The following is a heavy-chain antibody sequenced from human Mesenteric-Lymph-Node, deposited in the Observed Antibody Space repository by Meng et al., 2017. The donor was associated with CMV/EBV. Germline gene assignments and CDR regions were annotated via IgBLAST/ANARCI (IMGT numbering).Heavy chain of an antibody. V-gene: IGHV1-18*01. CDR1: GYTFGISG. CDR2: ISPDNGDR. Sequence: ASVKVSCKASGYTFGISGITWVRQAPGQGLEWMGWISPDNGDRYYAQNLQGRVTMTTDTSTNTAYMELRSLRSDDTAVYYCAGDNYYDSSGHHSAYYYGMDVWGQGTTVTVSS. D-gene: IGHD3-22*01. J-gene: IGHJ6*02. CDR3: AGDNYYDSSGHHSAYYYGMDV.